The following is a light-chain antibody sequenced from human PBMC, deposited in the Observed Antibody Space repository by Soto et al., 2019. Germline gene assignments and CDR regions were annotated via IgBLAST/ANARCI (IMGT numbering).Light chain of an antibody. Sequence: EVVLTQSPGTLSLSPGERATLSCRASRTVDGNYLAWYHQKPGQPPRLLIHSASTRAPGIPDRFSASGAGTDFTLTISRLEPEDFAVYYCQQYGSSPPTFGPGTKVDIK. J-gene: IGKJ3*01. V-gene: IGKV3-20*01. CDR3: QQYGSSPPT. CDR2: SAS. CDR1: RTVDGNY.